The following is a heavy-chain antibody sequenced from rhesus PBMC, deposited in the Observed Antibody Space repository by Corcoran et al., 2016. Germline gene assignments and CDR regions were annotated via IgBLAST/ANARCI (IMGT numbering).Heavy chain of an antibody. CDR3: ARERCVRFDFYY. D-gene: IGHD3-9*01. CDR2: IYWNGSK. Sequence: QVTLKESGPALVKPTQNLTLTCTISGFSISTTGKGVGWVRQPPGQVLEWLACIYWNGSKYYSTSLKSRLTLSKDTSKNPVVLTMTNMYPVDTATYFCARERCVRFDFYYCGQGVLVTVSS. V-gene: IGHV2-95*01. CDR1: GFSISTTGKG. J-gene: IGHJ4*01.